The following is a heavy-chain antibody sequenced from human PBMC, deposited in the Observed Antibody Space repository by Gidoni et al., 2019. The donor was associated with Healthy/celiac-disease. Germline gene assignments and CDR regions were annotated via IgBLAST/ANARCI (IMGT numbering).Heavy chain of an antibody. CDR3: AKGTRIAVAGTNAFDI. CDR1: GFTFDDYA. V-gene: IGHV3-9*01. J-gene: IGHJ3*02. CDR2: ISWNSGSI. D-gene: IGHD6-19*01. Sequence: QLVESGGGLVQPGRSLRLSCAASGFTFDDYAMHWVRQAPGKGLEWVSGISWNSGSIGYADSVKGRFTISRDNAKNYLYLQMNSLRAEDTALYYCAKGTRIAVAGTNAFDIWGQGTMVTVSS.